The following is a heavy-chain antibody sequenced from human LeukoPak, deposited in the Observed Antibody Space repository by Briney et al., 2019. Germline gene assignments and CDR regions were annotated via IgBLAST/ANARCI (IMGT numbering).Heavy chain of an antibody. V-gene: IGHV3-48*02. CDR2: ISGNSDSI. D-gene: IGHD1-26*01. CDR3: AIDAWDLPLDTFDI. Sequence: ETLSLTCTVSGGSISSYHWTWVRQAPGKGLEWVSYISGNSDSIYYADSVKGRFTISRDNAKNSLYLQMNSLRDEDTAVYYCAIDAWDLPLDTFDIWGQGTMVTVSS. J-gene: IGHJ3*02. CDR1: GGSISSYH.